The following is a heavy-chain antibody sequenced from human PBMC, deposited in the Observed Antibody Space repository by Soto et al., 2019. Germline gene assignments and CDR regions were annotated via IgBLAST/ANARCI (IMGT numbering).Heavy chain of an antibody. J-gene: IGHJ3*02. CDR3: VKDGIAVSGPGTNAFDI. CDR2: IGGSGPTT. V-gene: IGHV3-23*01. Sequence: EVQLLESGGGLAQPGGSLRPSCAVSGFTFSSCGMSWVRQAPGKGLEWVSAIGGSGPTTYYADSVRGRFTISRDTSKNTVYLQMDSLRGDDTALYYCVKDGIAVSGPGTNAFDIWGQGTMVTVSS. CDR1: GFTFSSCG. D-gene: IGHD6-19*01.